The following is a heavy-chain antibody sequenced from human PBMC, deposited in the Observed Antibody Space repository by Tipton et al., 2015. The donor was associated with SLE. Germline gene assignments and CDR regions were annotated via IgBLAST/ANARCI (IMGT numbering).Heavy chain of an antibody. CDR2: VYHSGSA. Sequence: TLSLTCAVSGGSIGSGGYSWNWIRQPPGKGLEWIGYVYHSGSAYYNPSLKSRVTISVDRSRNQFSLKLRSLTAADTAVYYCARASETTGTTPMAFDPWGLGALVTVSS. D-gene: IGHD1-1*01. J-gene: IGHJ5*02. CDR1: GGSIGSGGYS. CDR3: ARASETTGTTPMAFDP. V-gene: IGHV4-30-2*01.